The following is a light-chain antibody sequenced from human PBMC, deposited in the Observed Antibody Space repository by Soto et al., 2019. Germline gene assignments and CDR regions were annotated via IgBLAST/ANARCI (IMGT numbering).Light chain of an antibody. V-gene: IGKV1-9*01. J-gene: IGKJ3*01. CDR2: GAS. CDR1: QGISSY. Sequence: DIQLTQSPSFLSASLGDRVTITCRASQGISSYLAWYQQKPGKAPNLLIYGASTLQSGIPSRFSGSGSGTEFTLTISSLQPEDFAIYYCQQLSSYPRTFGPGTKVDI. CDR3: QQLSSYPRT.